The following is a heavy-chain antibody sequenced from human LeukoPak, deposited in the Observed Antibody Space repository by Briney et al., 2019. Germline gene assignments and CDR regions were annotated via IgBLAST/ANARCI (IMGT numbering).Heavy chain of an antibody. CDR1: GGSVSSGTYC. CDR3: ARDDWTYCSSTTCPDAYI. CDR2: IYTSEST. V-gene: IGHV4-61*09. Sequence: MASQTLSLTCTVSGGSVSSGTYCWSWIRQPAGKGLEWIGHIYTSESTNYNPSLKSRVTISVDTSKNQFSLKLTSVTAADTAVYYCARDDWTYCSSTTCPDAYIWGQGTMVTVSS. J-gene: IGHJ3*02. D-gene: IGHD2-2*01.